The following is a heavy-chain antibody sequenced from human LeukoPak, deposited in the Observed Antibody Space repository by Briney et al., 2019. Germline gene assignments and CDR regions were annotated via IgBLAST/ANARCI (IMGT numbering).Heavy chain of an antibody. CDR3: ARLLGGYGDYGGVDY. Sequence: GESLKISCKGSGYSFTTYWIGWVRQMPVKGLEWMGSVYPGDSDTRYSPSFRGQVTISADKSITTAYVQWSSLRASDTAVYYCARLLGGYGDYGGVDYWGQGTLVTVSS. CDR2: VYPGDSDT. D-gene: IGHD4-17*01. CDR1: GYSFTTYW. J-gene: IGHJ4*02. V-gene: IGHV5-51*01.